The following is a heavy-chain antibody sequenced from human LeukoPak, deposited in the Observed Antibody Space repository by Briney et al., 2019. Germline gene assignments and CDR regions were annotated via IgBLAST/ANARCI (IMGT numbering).Heavy chain of an antibody. D-gene: IGHD3-3*01. CDR1: GFLFSKYW. V-gene: IGHV4-4*02. CDR3: ARVSDFWSQYYYYYYMDV. J-gene: IGHJ6*03. Sequence: GSLRLSCAASGFLFSKYWMTWVRQPPGKGLEWIGSIDYSGNTNYNPSLKSRVTISVDMSKNQFSLKLSSVTAADTAVYYCARVSDFWSQYYYYYYMDVWGKGTTVTVSS. CDR2: IDYSGNT.